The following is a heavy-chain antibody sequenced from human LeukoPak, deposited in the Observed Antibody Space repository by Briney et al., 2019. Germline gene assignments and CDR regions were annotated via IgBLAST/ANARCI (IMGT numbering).Heavy chain of an antibody. CDR1: GGSFSGYY. CDR2: INHSGST. Sequence: PSETLSLTCAVYGGSFSGYYWSWIRQPPGKGLEWIGEINHSGSTNYNPSLKSRVTISVDTSKNQFSLKLSSVTAADTAVYYCARVSVAVAGTGHFDYWGQGTLVTVSS. V-gene: IGHV4-34*01. J-gene: IGHJ4*02. CDR3: ARVSVAVAGTGHFDY. D-gene: IGHD6-19*01.